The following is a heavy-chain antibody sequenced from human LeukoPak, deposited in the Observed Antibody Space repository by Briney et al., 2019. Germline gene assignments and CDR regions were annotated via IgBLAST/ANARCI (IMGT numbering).Heavy chain of an antibody. CDR1: GGTFSSYT. CDR3: AREMVGLMWGAGLN. Sequence: ASVKVSCKASGGTFSSYTISWVRQAPGQGLEWMGRIIPILGIANYAQKFQGRVTITADKSTSTAYMELSSLRSEDTAGYYCAREMVGLMWGAGLNWGQGTLVTVSS. V-gene: IGHV1-69*04. CDR2: IIPILGIA. J-gene: IGHJ4*02. D-gene: IGHD1-26*01.